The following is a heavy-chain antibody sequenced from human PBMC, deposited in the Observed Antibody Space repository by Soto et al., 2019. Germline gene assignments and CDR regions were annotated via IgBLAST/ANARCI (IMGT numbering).Heavy chain of an antibody. Sequence: ASVKVSCKASGYTFTGYAMHWVRQAPGQRLEWMGWINAGNGNTKYSQRFQGRVTITRDTSASTAYMELSSLRSEDTAVYYCARAVAVAADFDYWGQGTLVTVSS. CDR1: GYTFTGYA. D-gene: IGHD6-19*01. V-gene: IGHV1-3*01. CDR3: ARAVAVAADFDY. CDR2: INAGNGNT. J-gene: IGHJ4*02.